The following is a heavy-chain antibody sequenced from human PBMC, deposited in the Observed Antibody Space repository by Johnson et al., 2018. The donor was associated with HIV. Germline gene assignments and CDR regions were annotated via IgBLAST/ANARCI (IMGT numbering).Heavy chain of an antibody. J-gene: IGHJ3*02. CDR3: ASLYNILTGHYLGIDAFDI. V-gene: IGHV3-30*04. CDR2: ISYDGSNK. D-gene: IGHD3-9*01. CDR1: GFTFSSSA. Sequence: QMLLVESGGGVVQPGRSLRLSCAASGFTFSSSAMHWVRQAPGKGLEWVAVISYDGSNKYYADSVKGRFPISRDNSKNTLYLQMNSLTSDDTAVYYCASLYNILTGHYLGIDAFDIWGQGTMVTVSS.